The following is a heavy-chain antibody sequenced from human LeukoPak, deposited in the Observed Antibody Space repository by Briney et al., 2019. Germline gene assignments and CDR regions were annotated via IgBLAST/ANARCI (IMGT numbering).Heavy chain of an antibody. CDR2: ISESGGGSYSGGGT. Sequence: GGSLRLSCAASGFTFSSYAMTWVRQIPGKGLEWVSTISESGGGSYSGGGTYYGDSVKGRFIISKDGSTKTLFLQMDRLRADDTGIYYCAKGKVNHLGALDYWGQGTLVTVSS. J-gene: IGHJ4*02. CDR1: GFTFSSYA. CDR3: AKGKVNHLGALDY. V-gene: IGHV3-23*01. D-gene: IGHD1-26*01.